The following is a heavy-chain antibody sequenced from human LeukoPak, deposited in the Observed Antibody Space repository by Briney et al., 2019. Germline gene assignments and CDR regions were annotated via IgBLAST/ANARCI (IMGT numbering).Heavy chain of an antibody. CDR1: GGSISSYY. D-gene: IGHD5-18*01. CDR3: ARSTAMVNFDY. Sequence: PSETLSLTCTVSGGSISSYYWSWIRQPPGKGLEWIGYIYYSGSTNYNPSLKSRVTISVDTSKNQFSLKLGSVTAADTAVYYCARSTAMVNFDYWGQGTLVTVSS. CDR2: IYYSGST. J-gene: IGHJ4*02. V-gene: IGHV4-59*01.